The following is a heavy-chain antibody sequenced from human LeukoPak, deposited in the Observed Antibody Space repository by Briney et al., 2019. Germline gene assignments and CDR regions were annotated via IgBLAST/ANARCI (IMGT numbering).Heavy chain of an antibody. Sequence: SETLSLTCAVSGGPISSGGYSWSWIRQPPGKGLEWIGYIYHSGSTYYNPSLKSRVTISVDRSKNQFSLKLSSVTAADTAVYYCATSITGTTGWFDPWGQGTLVTVSS. J-gene: IGHJ5*02. CDR1: GGPISSGGYS. CDR3: ATSITGTTGWFDP. V-gene: IGHV4-30-2*01. CDR2: IYHSGST. D-gene: IGHD1-20*01.